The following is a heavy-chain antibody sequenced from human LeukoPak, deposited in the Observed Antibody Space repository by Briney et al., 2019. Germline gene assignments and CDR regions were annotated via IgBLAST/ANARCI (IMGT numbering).Heavy chain of an antibody. CDR2: IYYSGTT. Sequence: SETLSLTCTVSGDSISNYYWSWIRQPPGKGLEWIGYIYYSGTTNYTPSLKSRVTISVGTSKTQFSLKLSSVTAADTAVYYCARDPYDSSGYWVYWGQGTLVTVSS. D-gene: IGHD3-22*01. CDR1: GDSISNYY. V-gene: IGHV4-59*01. J-gene: IGHJ4*02. CDR3: ARDPYDSSGYWVY.